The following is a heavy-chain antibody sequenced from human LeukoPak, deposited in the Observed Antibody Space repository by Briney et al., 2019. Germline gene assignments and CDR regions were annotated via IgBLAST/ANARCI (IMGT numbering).Heavy chain of an antibody. CDR1: GDSVSSNRAA. D-gene: IGHD1-26*01. J-gene: IGHJ4*02. V-gene: IGHV6-1*01. CDR3: ARGLKWERGRFDY. Sequence: SQTLSLTCAISGDSVSSNRAAWNWIRQSPSRGLEWLGRTYYRSKWKNDYAVSVNSRITINPDTSKNQFSLKLSSVTAADTAVYYCARGLKWERGRFDYWGQGTLVTVSS. CDR2: TYYRSKWKN.